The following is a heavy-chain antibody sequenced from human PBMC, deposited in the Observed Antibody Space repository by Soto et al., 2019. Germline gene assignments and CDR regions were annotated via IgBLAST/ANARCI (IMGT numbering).Heavy chain of an antibody. D-gene: IGHD3-9*01. CDR2: IYYRGNT. CDR3: GKLSGYLDLLSGYTTFYF. V-gene: IGHV4-59*02. J-gene: IGHJ2*01. CDR1: GGSVGTYY. Sequence: SETLSLTCTVYGGSVGTYYWSWVRQPPGKGLEWIGYIYYRGNTDYNPSLKSRVTISLDTPKNTLYLKLSTVTAADTAVYYCGKLSGYLDLLSGYTTFYF.